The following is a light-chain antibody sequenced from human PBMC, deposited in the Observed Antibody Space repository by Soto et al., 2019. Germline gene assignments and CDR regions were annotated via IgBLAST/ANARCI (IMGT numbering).Light chain of an antibody. Sequence: DIQMTQSPSTLSASVGDRVTITCRASQSINNLLAWYQQKPGKAPKLLIYKASSLESGVPSRFSGNGSGTEFTLTISSLQPADFATYYCQQYYSYSPFGGGTKVEIK. CDR3: QQYYSYSP. CDR2: KAS. CDR1: QSINNL. V-gene: IGKV1-5*03. J-gene: IGKJ4*02.